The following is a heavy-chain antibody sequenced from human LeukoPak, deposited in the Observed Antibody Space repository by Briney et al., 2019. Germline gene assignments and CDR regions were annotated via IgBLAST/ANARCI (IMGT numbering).Heavy chain of an antibody. J-gene: IGHJ4*02. CDR2: IYYSGST. V-gene: IGHV4-59*01. CDR3: ARVRDRYGETDY. Sequence: SETLSLTCTVSGGSISSYYWSWIRQPPGKGLEWIGYIYYSGSTNYNPSLKSRVTISVDMSKNQSSLKLSSVTAGDTAVYFCARVRDRYGETDYWGQGALVTVSS. CDR1: GGSISSYY. D-gene: IGHD3-10*01.